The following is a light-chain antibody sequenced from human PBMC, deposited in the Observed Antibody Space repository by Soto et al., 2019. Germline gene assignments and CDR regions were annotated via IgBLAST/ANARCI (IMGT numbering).Light chain of an antibody. V-gene: IGKV3-20*01. CDR1: QSVSSSY. J-gene: IGKJ5*01. Sequence: EIVLTQSPGTLSLSPGERATLSCRASQSVSSSYLAWYQQKPGQPPRLLIYGASSRATGIPDRFSGSGSGTDFTLTISRLEPEDFAVYYCQQYNNWPTFGQGTRLEIK. CDR2: GAS. CDR3: QQYNNWPT.